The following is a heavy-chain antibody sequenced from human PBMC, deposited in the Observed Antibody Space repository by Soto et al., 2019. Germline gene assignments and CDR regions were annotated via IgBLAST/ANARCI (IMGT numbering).Heavy chain of an antibody. CDR1: GLNVRDKD. CDR3: AREGYPYGLDY. Sequence: GGSMRVSSAASGLNVRDKDRIWVRQAPGKGLEWVSLTYTGGNSYYTDSVKGRFTVSRDNYKNTLFLHMNSLSAEDTAVYYCAREGYPYGLDYWGQGSLVTVSS. J-gene: IGHJ4*01. CDR2: TYTGGNS. D-gene: IGHD3-10*01. V-gene: IGHV3-53*01.